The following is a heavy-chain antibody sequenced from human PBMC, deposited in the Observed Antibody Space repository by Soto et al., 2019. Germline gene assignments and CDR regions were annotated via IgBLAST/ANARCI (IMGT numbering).Heavy chain of an antibody. CDR3: ATKGAAAGTYYYSYGMDV. CDR1: GYTLTELS. D-gene: IGHD6-13*01. CDR2: FDPDDGET. V-gene: IGHV1-24*01. J-gene: IGHJ6*02. Sequence: ASVKVSCKVSGYTLTELSMHWVRQAPGKGLEWMGGFDPDDGETIYAQKFQGRVTMTEDTSTDTAYMELSSLRSEDTAVYYCATKGAAAGTYYYSYGMDVWGQGTTVTVSS.